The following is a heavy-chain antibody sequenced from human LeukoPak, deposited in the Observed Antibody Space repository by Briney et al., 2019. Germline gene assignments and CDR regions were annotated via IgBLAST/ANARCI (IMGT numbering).Heavy chain of an antibody. CDR1: GGSISSGGYY. CDR3: ARAPSSDDAFDI. J-gene: IGHJ3*02. CDR2: IYYSGST. Sequence: SETLSLTCTVSGGSISSGGYYWSWIRQHPRKGLEWIGYIYYSGSTYYNPSLKSRVTISVDTSKNQFSLKLSSVTAADTAVYYCARAPSSDDAFDIWGQGTMVTVSS. D-gene: IGHD3-22*01. V-gene: IGHV4-31*02.